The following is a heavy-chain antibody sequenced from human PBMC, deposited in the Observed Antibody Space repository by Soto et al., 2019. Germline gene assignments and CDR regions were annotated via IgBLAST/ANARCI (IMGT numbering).Heavy chain of an antibody. J-gene: IGHJ3*02. D-gene: IGHD2-8*01. Sequence: QVQLQESGPGLVKPSETLSLTCTVSGGSISSYYWSWIRQPPGKGLEWIGYIYYSGSTNYNPSLKSRVTISVDTSKNQFSLKLSSVTAADTAVYYGARGHGTNGVCYGAGAFDIWGQGTMVTVSS. CDR3: ARGHGTNGVCYGAGAFDI. V-gene: IGHV4-59*01. CDR2: IYYSGST. CDR1: GGSISSYY.